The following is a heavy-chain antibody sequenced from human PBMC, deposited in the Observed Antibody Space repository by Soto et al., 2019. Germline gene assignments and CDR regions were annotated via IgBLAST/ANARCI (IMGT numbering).Heavy chain of an antibody. D-gene: IGHD6-13*01. J-gene: IGHJ5*02. V-gene: IGHV5-10-1*01. Sequence: GESLKISCKGSGYSFTSYWISWVRQMPGKGLEWMGRIDPSDSYTNYSPSFQGHVTISADKSISTAYLQWSSLKAPDTAMYYCASGIAAAGSAGWFDPWGQGTLVTVSS. CDR1: GYSFTSYW. CDR2: IDPSDSYT. CDR3: ASGIAAAGSAGWFDP.